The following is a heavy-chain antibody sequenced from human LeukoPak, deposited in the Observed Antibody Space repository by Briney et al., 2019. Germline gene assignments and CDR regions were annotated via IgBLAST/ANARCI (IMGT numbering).Heavy chain of an antibody. CDR2: MNPNSGNT. J-gene: IGHJ6*03. D-gene: IGHD1-20*01. Sequence: ASVKVSCKASVYTFTSYDINWVRQATGQGLEWMGWMNPNSGNTGYAQKFQGRVTMTRNTSISTAYMELSSLRSEDTAVYYCARAETLQYTWGPYYYYMDVWGKGTTVTVSS. CDR3: ARAETLQYTWGPYYYYMDV. CDR1: VYTFTSYD. V-gene: IGHV1-8*01.